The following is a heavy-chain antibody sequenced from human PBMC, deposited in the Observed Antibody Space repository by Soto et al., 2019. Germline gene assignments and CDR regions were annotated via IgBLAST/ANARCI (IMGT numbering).Heavy chain of an antibody. D-gene: IGHD6-6*01. CDR1: GGTFSSYA. V-gene: IGHV1-69*06. CDR2: IIPIFGTA. CDR3: ATTPGSIAARPDYYGMDV. J-gene: IGHJ6*02. Sequence: SVKVSCKASGGTFSSYAISWVRQAPGQGLEWMGGIIPIFGTANYAQKFQGRVTITADKSTSTAYMELSSLRSEDTAVYYCATTPGSIAARPDYYGMDVWGQGTTVTVSS.